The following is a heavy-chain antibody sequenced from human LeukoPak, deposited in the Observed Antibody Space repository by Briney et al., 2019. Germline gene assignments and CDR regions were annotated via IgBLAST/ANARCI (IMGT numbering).Heavy chain of an antibody. D-gene: IGHD4-17*01. V-gene: IGHV3-33*06. CDR3: AKENYGDYELIDY. Sequence: GRSLRLSCAASGFTFSSYGMHWVRQAPGKGLEWVAVIWYDGSNKYYADSVKGRFTISRDNSKNTLYLQMNSLRAEDTAVYYCAKENYGDYELIDYWGQGTLVTVSS. CDR2: IWYDGSNK. J-gene: IGHJ4*02. CDR1: GFTFSSYG.